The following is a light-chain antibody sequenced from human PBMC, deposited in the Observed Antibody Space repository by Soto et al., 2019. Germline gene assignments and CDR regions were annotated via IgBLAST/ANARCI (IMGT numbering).Light chain of an antibody. CDR1: SSDVGGYNF. Sequence: QSVLTQPASVSGSPGQSITISCTGTSSDVGGYNFVSWYQQYPDEAPRLMIYDVSNRPSGVPNRFSGSKSGDTASLTISGLQAGDEADYYCTSFTSSHTYALGTGTKVTVL. CDR3: TSFTSSHTYA. V-gene: IGLV2-14*03. CDR2: DVS. J-gene: IGLJ1*01.